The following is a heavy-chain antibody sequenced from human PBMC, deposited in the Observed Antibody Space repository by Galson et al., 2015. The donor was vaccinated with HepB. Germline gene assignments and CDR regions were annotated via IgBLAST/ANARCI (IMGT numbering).Heavy chain of an antibody. D-gene: IGHD6-19*01. Sequence: SVKVSCKASGYIFTDYYIHWVRQAPGQGFEWLGWINPKSDATNYAQKFQGWITMTRDTSINTAYMQLSRLSSDDTAVYFCARELAGTIYYGLDVWGQGTPVTVSS. J-gene: IGHJ6*02. CDR2: INPKSDAT. CDR1: GYIFTDYY. V-gene: IGHV1-2*04. CDR3: ARELAGTIYYGLDV.